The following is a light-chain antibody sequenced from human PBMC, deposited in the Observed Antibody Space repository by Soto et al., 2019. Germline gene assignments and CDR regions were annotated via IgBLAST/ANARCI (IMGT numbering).Light chain of an antibody. CDR2: GAS. Sequence: EIVMTQSPATLSVSPGERATLSCRASQSVNSNLVWYQQNPGQAPRLLIYGASTRATGIPGRFSGSGYGTEFTLTISSLQSEDFAVYYCQQYNNWLWTFGKGTKVEIK. J-gene: IGKJ1*01. CDR1: QSVNSN. CDR3: QQYNNWLWT. V-gene: IGKV3-15*01.